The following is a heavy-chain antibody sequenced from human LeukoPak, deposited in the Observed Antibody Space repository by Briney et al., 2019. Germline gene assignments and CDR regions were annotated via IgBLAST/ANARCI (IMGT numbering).Heavy chain of an antibody. CDR3: ASSDSGSYHFDY. CDR2: IYYSGST. Sequence: SETLSLTCTVSGGSISSYYWSWIRQPPGKGLEWIGYIYYSGSTNYNPSLKSRVTISVDTSKNQFSLKLSSVTAADTAVYYCASSDSGSYHFDYWGQGTLVTVSS. D-gene: IGHD1-26*01. V-gene: IGHV4-59*01. J-gene: IGHJ4*02. CDR1: GGSISSYY.